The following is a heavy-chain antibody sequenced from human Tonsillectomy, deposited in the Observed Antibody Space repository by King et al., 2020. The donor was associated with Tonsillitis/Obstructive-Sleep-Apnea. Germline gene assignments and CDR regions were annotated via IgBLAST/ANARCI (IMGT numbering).Heavy chain of an antibody. J-gene: IGHJ4*02. CDR2: ISSSSSTI. D-gene: IGHD3-3*01. CDR1: GFTFSSYS. V-gene: IGHV3-48*02. CDR3: ARVGYYDFWSGYPFDH. Sequence: VQLVESGGGMVQPGGSLRLSCAASGFTFSSYSMNWVRQAPGKGLEWVSYISSSSSTIYYADSVKGRFTTSRDNAKNSLYLQMNSLRDEDTAVYYCARVGYYDFWSGYPFDHWGQGTLVTVSS.